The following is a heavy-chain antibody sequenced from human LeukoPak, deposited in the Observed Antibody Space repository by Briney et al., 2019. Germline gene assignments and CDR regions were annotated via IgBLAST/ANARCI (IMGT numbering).Heavy chain of an antibody. CDR3: ARDTVHIVVVPAAIPNYYYYYMDV. J-gene: IGHJ6*03. CDR1: GFTVSSNS. Sequence: GGSLRLSCTVSGFTVSSNSWSWVRQAPGKGLEWVAVISYDGVAVKSFDGSNQYYADSVKGRFIISRDNAKNSPYLQMNSLRAEDTAVYYCARDTVHIVVVPAAIPNYYYYYMDVWGKGTTVTISS. CDR2: ISYDGVAVKSFDGSNQ. V-gene: IGHV3-30*04. D-gene: IGHD2-2*01.